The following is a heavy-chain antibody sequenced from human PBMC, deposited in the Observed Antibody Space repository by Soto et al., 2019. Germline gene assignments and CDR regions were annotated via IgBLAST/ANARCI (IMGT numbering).Heavy chain of an antibody. CDR2: IVVGSGNT. J-gene: IGHJ4*02. Sequence: AVKVSCKASGFTFTSSAVQWVRQARGQRLEWIGWIVVGSGNTNYAQKFQERVTITRDMSTSTAYMELSSLRSEDTAVYYCAAETPKRGYSYGTLDYWGQGTLVTVSS. V-gene: IGHV1-58*01. D-gene: IGHD5-18*01. CDR3: AAETPKRGYSYGTLDY. CDR1: GFTFTSSA.